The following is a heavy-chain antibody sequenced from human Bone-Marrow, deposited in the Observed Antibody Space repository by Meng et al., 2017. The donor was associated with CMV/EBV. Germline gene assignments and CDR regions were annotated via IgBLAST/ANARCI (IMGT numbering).Heavy chain of an antibody. J-gene: IGHJ4*02. CDR3: ARDYEYVWGTLGY. CDR1: GFSISSGYY. D-gene: IGHD3-16*01. Sequence: GSLRLSCTVSGFSISSGYYWGWIRQPPGKGLEWIRSIHHSGSTYHNPSLKSRLTISIDTSSNQFSLKLRSVTAADTAVYYCARDYEYVWGTLGYWGEGTLVTVSS. CDR2: IHHSGST. V-gene: IGHV4-38-2*02.